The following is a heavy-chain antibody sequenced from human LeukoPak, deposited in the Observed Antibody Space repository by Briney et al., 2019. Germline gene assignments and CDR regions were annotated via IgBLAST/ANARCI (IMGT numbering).Heavy chain of an antibody. D-gene: IGHD3-22*01. CDR1: GGSINSSSYY. CDR3: ARVYYYDSSGHWDYYYYMDV. J-gene: IGHJ6*03. V-gene: IGHV4-61*05. CDR2: IYYSGST. Sequence: SETLSLTCTVSGGSINSSSYYWGWIRQPPGKGLEWIGYIYYSGSTNYNPSLKSRVTISVDTSKNQFSLKLSSVTAADTAVYYCARVYYYDSSGHWDYYYYMDVWGKGTTVTVSS.